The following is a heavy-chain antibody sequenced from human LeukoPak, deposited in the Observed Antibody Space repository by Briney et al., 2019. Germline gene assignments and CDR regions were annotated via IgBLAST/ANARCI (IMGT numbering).Heavy chain of an antibody. J-gene: IGHJ5*02. V-gene: IGHV4-59*01. D-gene: IGHD1-14*01. CDR3: ARELPSTGNWFDP. CDR2: MYYSGDS. CDR1: GVPITDYY. Sequence: SETLSLTCNISGVPITDYYWSWSRLAPRTGLEWIGYMYYSGDSNSNPSLEGRVTMSADTSTNQFSLRLTSVTAADTAIYYCARELPSTGNWFDPWGQGILVTVSS.